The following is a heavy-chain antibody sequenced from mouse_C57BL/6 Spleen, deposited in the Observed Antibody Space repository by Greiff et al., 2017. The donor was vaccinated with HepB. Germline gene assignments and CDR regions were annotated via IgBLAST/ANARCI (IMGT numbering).Heavy chain of an antibody. Sequence: EVQLQQSGAELVRPGASVKLSCTASGFNIKDDYMHWVKQRPEQGLEWIGWIDPENGDTEYASKFQGKATITADTSSNTAYLQLSSLTSEYTAVYYCTTDYDKTNWGQGTTLTVSS. J-gene: IGHJ2*01. CDR3: TTDYDKTN. D-gene: IGHD2-4*01. V-gene: IGHV14-4*01. CDR1: GFNIKDDY. CDR2: IDPENGDT.